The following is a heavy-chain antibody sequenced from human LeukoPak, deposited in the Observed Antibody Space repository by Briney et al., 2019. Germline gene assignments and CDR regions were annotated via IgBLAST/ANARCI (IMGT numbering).Heavy chain of an antibody. D-gene: IGHD4-17*01. CDR2: MSHSGSA. CDR1: GGSISSDSYP. V-gene: IGHV4-39*01. J-gene: IGHJ3*02. CDR3: SSSLYGDYDAFDI. Sequence: SETLSLTCTVSGGSISSDSYPWSWIRQPPGKGLEWIGSMSHSGSAYYSLSLKSRVTISVDTSSNQFSLILSSVTAADSAVYYCSSSLYGDYDAFDIWGQGTLVTVSS.